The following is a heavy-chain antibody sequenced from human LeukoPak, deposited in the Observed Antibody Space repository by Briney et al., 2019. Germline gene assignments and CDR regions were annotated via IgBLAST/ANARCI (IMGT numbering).Heavy chain of an antibody. J-gene: IGHJ4*02. Sequence: ASVKVSCKASGYTFTGYYMHWVRQAPGQGLEWMRWINHNSGSTNYAQKFQGRVTMTRDRSSSTAYMELIRLRSDDTAVYYCARGGVVPAAPSDYWGRGPLVTVSS. CDR2: INHNSGST. CDR1: GYTFTGYY. D-gene: IGHD2-2*01. CDR3: ARGGVVPAAPSDY. V-gene: IGHV1-2*02.